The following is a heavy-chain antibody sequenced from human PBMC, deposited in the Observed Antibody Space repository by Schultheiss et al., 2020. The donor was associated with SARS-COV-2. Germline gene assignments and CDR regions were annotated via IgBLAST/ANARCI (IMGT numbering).Heavy chain of an antibody. CDR3: AREPPLSGYDFWSGYHTLYGMDV. J-gene: IGHJ6*02. V-gene: IGHV1-18*01. Sequence: ASVKVSCKASGYTFTSYGISWVRQAPGQGLEWMGWISAYNGNTNYAQKLQGRVTMTTDTSTSTAYMELRSLRSDDTAVYYCAREPPLSGYDFWSGYHTLYGMDVWGQGTTVTVSS. D-gene: IGHD3-3*01. CDR2: ISAYNGNT. CDR1: GYTFTSYG.